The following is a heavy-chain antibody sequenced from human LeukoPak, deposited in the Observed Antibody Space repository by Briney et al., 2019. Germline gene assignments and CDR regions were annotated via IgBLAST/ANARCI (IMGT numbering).Heavy chain of an antibody. J-gene: IGHJ4*02. Sequence: GGSMRLSCAASGFTFSNYVMSWVRQAPGKGLEWTSYITDDSKTMYYADSVKGRFTISRDNAKNALYLQMNSLRGEDTAVYYCVARGGWARFDYWGQGTLVTVSS. CDR2: ITDDSKTM. D-gene: IGHD6-19*01. CDR1: GFTFSNYV. CDR3: VARGGWARFDY. V-gene: IGHV3-48*04.